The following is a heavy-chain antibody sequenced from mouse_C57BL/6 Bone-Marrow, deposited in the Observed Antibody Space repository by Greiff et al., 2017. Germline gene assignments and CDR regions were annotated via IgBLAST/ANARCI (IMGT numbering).Heavy chain of an antibody. D-gene: IGHD2-5*01. CDR3: SRSSLYYSNYVGYFDV. CDR2: ISYSGST. V-gene: IGHV3-8*01. Sequence: EVKVVESGPGLAKPSQTLSLTCSVTGYSITSDYWNWIRKFPGNKLEYMGYISYSGSTYYNPSLKSRISITRDTSKNQYYLQLNSVTTEDTATYYCSRSSLYYSNYVGYFDVWGTGTTVTVS. CDR1: GYSITSDY. J-gene: IGHJ1*03.